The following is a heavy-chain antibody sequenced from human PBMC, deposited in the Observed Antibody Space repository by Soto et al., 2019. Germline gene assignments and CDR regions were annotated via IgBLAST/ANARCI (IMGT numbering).Heavy chain of an antibody. CDR3: MRGGWGDSPIDY. J-gene: IGHJ4*02. D-gene: IGHD1-26*01. CDR2: INPSNEIT. Sequence: ASEKVASKTSGYTFSAYYVHWGRRTPGRGFQWLGWINPSNEITTFSEFFQCRITRTRYTSTNTGHMELNMLTSDDTAVYYCMRGGWGDSPIDYWGQGTQVTVSS. CDR1: GYTFSAYY. V-gene: IGHV1-2*02.